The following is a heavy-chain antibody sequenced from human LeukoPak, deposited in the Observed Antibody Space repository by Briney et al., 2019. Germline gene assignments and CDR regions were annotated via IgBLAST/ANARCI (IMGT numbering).Heavy chain of an antibody. CDR3: ARDQQLVAEYFQH. J-gene: IGHJ1*01. V-gene: IGHV1-2*02. CDR2: INLNNGDT. D-gene: IGHD6-13*01. CDR1: GYTFTGYY. Sequence: ASVKVSCKASGYTFTGYYMHWVRQAPGQGLEWLGWINLNNGDTQYAQKFQGRVTMTRDTSISTAYMELSRLRSDDTAVYYCARDQQLVAEYFQHWGQGTLVTVSS.